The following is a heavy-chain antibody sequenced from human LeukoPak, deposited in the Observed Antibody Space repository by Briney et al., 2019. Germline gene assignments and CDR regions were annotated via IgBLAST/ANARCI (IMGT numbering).Heavy chain of an antibody. CDR2: IRSKAYGGTT. J-gene: IGHJ4*02. CDR1: RFTFGDYA. V-gene: IGHV3-49*04. Sequence: SGGSLRLSCTASRFTFGDYAMSWVRQAPGKGLEWVGFIRSKAYGGTTEYAASVKGRFTISRDDSKSIAYLQMNSLKTEDTAVYYCTTDMYYYGSGSYYNVDYWGQGTLVTVSS. CDR3: TTDMYYYGSGSYYNVDY. D-gene: IGHD3-10*01.